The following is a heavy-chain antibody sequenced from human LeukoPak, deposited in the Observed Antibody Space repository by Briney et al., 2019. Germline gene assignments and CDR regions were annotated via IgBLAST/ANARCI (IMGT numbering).Heavy chain of an antibody. CDR1: GGTLSTYA. D-gene: IGHD3-22*01. V-gene: IGHV1-69*01. J-gene: IGHJ4*02. CDR3: ASNTNYYEGSGHYVFDY. Sequence: SVKVSCKPSGGTLSTYAISWVRQAPGQGLEWMGGIIPILGTAKYAKKFQGRVTITADEFTSTAHMELSSLRSEDTAVYYCASNTNYYEGSGHYVFDYWGPGALLTVSS. CDR2: IIPILGTA.